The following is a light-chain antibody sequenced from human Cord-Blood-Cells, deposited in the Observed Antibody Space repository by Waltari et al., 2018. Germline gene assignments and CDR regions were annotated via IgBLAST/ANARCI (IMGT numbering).Light chain of an antibody. CDR3: QQYGSSPIT. Sequence: EVVFKQSTATLPSSTGESATISCMARQSVGSSNLPWYQQKPGQAPRLLIYGASSRATGIPDRFSGSGSGTDVTLTISRLEPEDFAVYYCQQYGSSPITFGQGTRLEIK. CDR1: QSVGSSN. V-gene: IGKV3-20*01. CDR2: GAS. J-gene: IGKJ5*01.